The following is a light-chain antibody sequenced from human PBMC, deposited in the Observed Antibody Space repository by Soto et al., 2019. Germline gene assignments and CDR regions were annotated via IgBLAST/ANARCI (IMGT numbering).Light chain of an antibody. CDR2: EAS. Sequence: DIQMTQSPSSLSASVGDRVNITCQASQDITNYLNWFQQKLGKAPKVLISEASFLQTGVPSRFSGSQSGTDFTFSISSLQPEDIATYYCQQYEKPPYTLGQGTNVEIK. CDR1: QDITNY. J-gene: IGKJ2*01. CDR3: QQYEKPPYT. V-gene: IGKV1-33*01.